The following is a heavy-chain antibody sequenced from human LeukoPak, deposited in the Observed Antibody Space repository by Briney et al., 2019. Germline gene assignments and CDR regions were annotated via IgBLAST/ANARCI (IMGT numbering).Heavy chain of an antibody. V-gene: IGHV1-46*01. CDR1: GYTFTSYW. CDR2: INPDGGST. Sequence: ASVKVSCKASGYTFTSYWIQWVRQAPGQGLEWMGLINPDGGSTAYAHRFQGRVIMTRDTSTSAAYMDLSSLRSEDTAVYHCARAPRNSSTMLDYWGQGTLVTVSS. J-gene: IGHJ4*02. CDR3: ARAPRNSSTMLDY. D-gene: IGHD1-14*01.